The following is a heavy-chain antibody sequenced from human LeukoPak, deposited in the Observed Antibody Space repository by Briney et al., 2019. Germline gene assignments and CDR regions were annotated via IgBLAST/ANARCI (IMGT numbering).Heavy chain of an antibody. CDR1: GFTFSGFA. V-gene: IGHV3-23*01. D-gene: IGHD3-3*01. CDR2: ISRSGEST. CDR3: ARVGGPSDWFDP. J-gene: IGHJ5*02. Sequence: GGTLRLSCAASGFTFSGFAMSWIRQAPGKGLEWVSSISRSGESTFYADSVRGRFTISRDNAKNTLYLQMNSLRAEDTAVYYCARVGGPSDWFDPWGQGTLVTVSS.